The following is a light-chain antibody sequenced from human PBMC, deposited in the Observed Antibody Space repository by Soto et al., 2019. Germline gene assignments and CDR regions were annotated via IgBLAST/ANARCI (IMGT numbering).Light chain of an antibody. Sequence: EIVLTQSPDTLSLSPGERATVSCRASQSVSNNDLAWYQQRPGQAPRLVLYGASTRPTGIPDRFSGSGSWTEFTLTISRLEPEDFAVYYCHHYSRSPPYTFGQGTKLDIK. CDR1: QSVSNND. CDR3: HHYSRSPPYT. CDR2: GAS. J-gene: IGKJ2*01. V-gene: IGKV3-20*01.